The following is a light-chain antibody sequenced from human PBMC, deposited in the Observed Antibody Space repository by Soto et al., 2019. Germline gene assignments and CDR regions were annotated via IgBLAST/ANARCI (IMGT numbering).Light chain of an antibody. J-gene: IGKJ1*01. CDR3: PNYNSAMCT. V-gene: IGKV1-27*01. CDR1: LGIANY. CDR2: GAS. Sequence: DIQMTQSPPSLSASVGDRVTISCRASLGIANYVLWYQQRPGKVPKLLIYGASSLLSGVPSRFSGSGSGTDFTRTISSLQTEDVGTYYGPNYNSAMCTCGQGTKVEI.